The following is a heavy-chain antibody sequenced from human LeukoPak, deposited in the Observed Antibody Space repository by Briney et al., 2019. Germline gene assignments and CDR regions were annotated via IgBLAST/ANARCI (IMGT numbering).Heavy chain of an antibody. J-gene: IGHJ4*02. CDR3: ARDAVAGIDY. Sequence: SETLSLTCTVSGGSISSYYWSWVRQPPGKGLEWVGYIYYSGSTNYNPSLKSRVTISVDTSKNQFSLKLSSVTAADTAVYYCARDAVAGIDYWGQGTLVTVSS. CDR1: GGSISSYY. V-gene: IGHV4-59*01. D-gene: IGHD6-19*01. CDR2: IYYSGST.